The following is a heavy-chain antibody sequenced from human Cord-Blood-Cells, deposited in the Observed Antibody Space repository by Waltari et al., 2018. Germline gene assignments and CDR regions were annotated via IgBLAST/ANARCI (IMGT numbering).Heavy chain of an antibody. CDR1: GGSISSSSYY. D-gene: IGHD1-26*01. CDR3: ARATISGSYFDY. V-gene: IGHV4-39*01. CDR2: IDYSGTT. Sequence: LQLQESGPGLVKPSETLSLTCTVSGGSISSSSYYWGWIRQPPGKGLEWIGSIDYSGTTIYNPSLKSRVTISVDTSKNQFSLKLSSVTAADTAVYYCARATISGSYFDYWGQGTLVTVSS. J-gene: IGHJ4*02.